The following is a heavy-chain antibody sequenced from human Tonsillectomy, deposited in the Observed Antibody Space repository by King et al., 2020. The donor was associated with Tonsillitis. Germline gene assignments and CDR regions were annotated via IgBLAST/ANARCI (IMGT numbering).Heavy chain of an antibody. Sequence: RLQESDPGLVKPSETLSLTCSVSGGSVSSYYWSWIRQPPGKGLEWIGYIFYTGSTNYNPSLKSRVTISIDRSKNQFSLKLTSVTAADTALYYCARTVYCGGDCRYLDSWGQGTLVPVSS. D-gene: IGHD2-21*02. CDR3: ARTVYCGGDCRYLDS. J-gene: IGHJ4*02. CDR1: GGSVSSYY. V-gene: IGHV4-59*08. CDR2: IFYTGST.